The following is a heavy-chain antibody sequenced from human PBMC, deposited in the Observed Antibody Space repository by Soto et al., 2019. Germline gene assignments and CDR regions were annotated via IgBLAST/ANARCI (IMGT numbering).Heavy chain of an antibody. D-gene: IGHD3-22*01. CDR1: GFSLSTSGMC. Sequence: SGPTLVNPTQTLTLTCTFSGFSLSTSGMCVSWIRQPPGKALEWLALIDWDDDKYYSTSLKTRLTISKDTSKNQVVLTMTNMDPVDTATYYCARLLTSVYYYDSSGYYYFDYWGQGTLVTAPQ. CDR3: ARLLTSVYYYDSSGYYYFDY. CDR2: IDWDDDK. V-gene: IGHV2-70*01. J-gene: IGHJ4*02.